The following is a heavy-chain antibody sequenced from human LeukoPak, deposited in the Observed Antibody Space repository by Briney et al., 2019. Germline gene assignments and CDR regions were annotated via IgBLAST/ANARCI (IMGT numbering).Heavy chain of an antibody. CDR1: GGSVSSYY. D-gene: IGHD2-21*02. Sequence: PSETLSLTCTVSGGSVSSYYWSWIRQPPGKGLEWIGYIYYIQSTNYNPFLKSRVTISSDTSKNQFSLKLSSVTAADTAVYYCARDGGAVVTDSPDYFDYWGQGTLVTVSS. CDR3: ARDGGAVVTDSPDYFDY. CDR2: IYYIQST. J-gene: IGHJ4*02. V-gene: IGHV4-59*02.